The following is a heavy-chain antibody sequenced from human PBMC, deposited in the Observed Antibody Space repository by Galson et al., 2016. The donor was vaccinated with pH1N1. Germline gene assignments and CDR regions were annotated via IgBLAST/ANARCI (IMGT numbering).Heavy chain of an antibody. CDR2: VFHRGTT. D-gene: IGHD6-13*01. J-gene: IGHJ5*02. Sequence: ETLSLTCNVSGGSMRSSDHYWAWIRQPPGKGLEWIGSVFHRGTTYCNLSLKSRVTISIDTSNKRFSLKVTSVSAADTAVYYCARGVAAASRFDLWGRGSLVAVSS. CDR3: ARGVAAASRFDL. CDR1: GGSMRSSDHY. V-gene: IGHV4-39*02.